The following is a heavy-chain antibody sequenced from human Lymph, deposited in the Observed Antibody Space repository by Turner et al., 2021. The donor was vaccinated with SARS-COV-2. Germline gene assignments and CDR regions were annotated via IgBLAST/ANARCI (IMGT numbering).Heavy chain of an antibody. Sequence: EVQLLESGGGLVQPGGYLRLSCAASGFTFSSDAMSWVRQAPGKGLDWVSAISGSGGDTYYADSVKGRFTISRDNSKNTLYLQMNSLRAEDTAVYYCAKGVRGAMIVVVIPYFDYWGQGTLVTVSS. V-gene: IGHV3-23*01. J-gene: IGHJ4*02. CDR3: AKGVRGAMIVVVIPYFDY. CDR2: ISGSGGDT. D-gene: IGHD3-22*01. CDR1: GFTFSSDA.